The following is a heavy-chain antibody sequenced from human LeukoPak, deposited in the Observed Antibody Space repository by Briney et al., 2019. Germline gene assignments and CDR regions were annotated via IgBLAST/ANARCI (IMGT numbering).Heavy chain of an antibody. D-gene: IGHD3-16*02. CDR3: ARAGGYHNSIGNDAFDL. Sequence: GGSLRLSCAASGFTFSGYNINWVRQAPGKGLEWISYISTTGTTMYYADSVKGRFAISRDNAKSSLYLQMNSLRDEDTAVYYCARAGGYHNSIGNDAFDLWGQGTMVTVSS. CDR1: GFTFSGYN. J-gene: IGHJ3*01. V-gene: IGHV3-48*02. CDR2: ISTTGTTM.